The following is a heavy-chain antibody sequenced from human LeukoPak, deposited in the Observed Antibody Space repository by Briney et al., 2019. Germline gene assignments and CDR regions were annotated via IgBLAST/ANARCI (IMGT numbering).Heavy chain of an antibody. D-gene: IGHD5-12*01. J-gene: IGHJ4*02. CDR1: GFTFSSYS. CDR3: ARDREYSGYDWGAFDY. CDR2: ISSSSSYI. V-gene: IGHV3-21*01. Sequence: PGGSLRLSCAASGFTFSSYSMNWVRQAPGKGLEWVSSISSSSSYIYYADSVKGRFTISRDNAKNSLYLQMNSLRAEDTAVYYCARDREYSGYDWGAFDYWGQGTLVTVSS.